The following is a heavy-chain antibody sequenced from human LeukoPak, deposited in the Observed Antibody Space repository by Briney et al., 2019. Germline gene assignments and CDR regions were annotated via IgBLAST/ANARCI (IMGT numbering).Heavy chain of an antibody. J-gene: IGHJ3*02. CDR2: TYTSGST. V-gene: IGHV4-4*07. CDR1: GGSISSYY. Sequence: SETLSLTCTVSGGSISSYYWSWIRQPAGKGLEWIGRTYTSGSTNYNPSLKSRVTMSVDTSKNQFSLKLSSVTAADTAVYYCASSSIAVRPGAFDIWGQGTMVTVSS. CDR3: ASSSIAVRPGAFDI. D-gene: IGHD6-6*01.